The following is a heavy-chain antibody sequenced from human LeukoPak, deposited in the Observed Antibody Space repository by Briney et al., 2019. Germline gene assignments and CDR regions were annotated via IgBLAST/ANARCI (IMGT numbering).Heavy chain of an antibody. CDR3: ASKRGYSYGLDY. CDR2: IIPIFGTA. V-gene: IGHV1-69*01. J-gene: IGHJ4*02. CDR1: GGTFSSYA. D-gene: IGHD5-18*01. Sequence: GASVKVSCKASGGTFSSYAISWVRQATGQGLEWMGGIIPIFGTANYAQKFQGRVTITADESTSTGYMELSSLRSEDTAVYYCASKRGYSYGLDYWGQGTLVTVSS.